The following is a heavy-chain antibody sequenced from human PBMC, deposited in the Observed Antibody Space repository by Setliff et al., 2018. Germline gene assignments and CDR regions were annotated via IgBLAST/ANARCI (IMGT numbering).Heavy chain of an antibody. CDR3: ATCRYQVPYNH. CDR1: GGSISSSSYY. CDR2: IYDSGTT. V-gene: IGHV4-39*01. J-gene: IGHJ5*02. Sequence: SETLSLTCTVSGGSISSSSYYWGWIRQPPGKGLEWIGSIYDSGTTYYNPSLKSRVTISVDTSKNQFSLKLNSVTAADTGVYYCATCRYQVPYNHWGQGTLVTVSS. D-gene: IGHD2-2*01.